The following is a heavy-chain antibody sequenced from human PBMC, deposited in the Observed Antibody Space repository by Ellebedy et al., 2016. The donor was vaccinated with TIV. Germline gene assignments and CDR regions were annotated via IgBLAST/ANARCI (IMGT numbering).Heavy chain of an antibody. Sequence: PGGSLRLSCAASGFTFSSYAMSWVRQAPGKGLEWVSAISGRGGSTYYADAVKGRFTISRDNSKNMLYLHMNSLRAEDTAVYYRARPWVEMATIGDAFDIWGQGTMVTVSS. CDR1: GFTFSSYA. CDR3: ARPWVEMATIGDAFDI. J-gene: IGHJ3*02. CDR2: ISGRGGST. V-gene: IGHV3-23*01. D-gene: IGHD5-24*01.